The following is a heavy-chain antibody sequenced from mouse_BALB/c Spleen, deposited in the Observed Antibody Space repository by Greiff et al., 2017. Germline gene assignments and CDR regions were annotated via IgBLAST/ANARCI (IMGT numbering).Heavy chain of an antibody. Sequence: VQLKESGPSLVKPSQTLSLTCSVTGDSITSGYWNWIRKFPGNKLEYMGYISYSGSTYYNPSLKSRISITRDTSKNQYYLQLNSVTTEDTATYYCARYKYGNYLFAYWGQGTLVTVSA. V-gene: IGHV3-8*02. CDR3: ARYKYGNYLFAY. J-gene: IGHJ3*01. CDR1: GDSITSGY. D-gene: IGHD2-10*02. CDR2: ISYSGST.